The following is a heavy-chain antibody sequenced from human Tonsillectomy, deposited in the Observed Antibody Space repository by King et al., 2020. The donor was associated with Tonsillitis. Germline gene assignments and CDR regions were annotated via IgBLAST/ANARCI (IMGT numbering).Heavy chain of an antibody. Sequence: VQLVESGAEVKKPGESLRISCKGSGYSFTSYWISWVRQMPGKGLEWMGRIDPSDSYTNYSPSFQGHVTISADKSISTAYLQWSSLKASDTAMYYCARRYYYCSGSYYNDPFDSWGQGTLVTVSS. CDR1: GYSFTSYW. D-gene: IGHD3-10*01. CDR2: IDPSDSYT. J-gene: IGHJ4*02. V-gene: IGHV5-10-1*03. CDR3: ARRYYYCSGSYYNDPFDS.